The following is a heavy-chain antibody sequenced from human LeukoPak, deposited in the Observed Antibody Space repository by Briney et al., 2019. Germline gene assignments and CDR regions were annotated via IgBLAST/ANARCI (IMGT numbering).Heavy chain of an antibody. J-gene: IGHJ4*02. CDR3: ASFGSYYYGSGSYYNL. V-gene: IGHV1-18*01. CDR1: GYTFTSYG. D-gene: IGHD3-10*01. Sequence: ASVKVSCKASGYTFTSYGISWVRQAPGQGLEWMGWISAYNGNTNYAQKLQGRVTMTRNTSISTAYMELSSLRSEDTAVYYCASFGSYYYGSGSYYNLWGQGTLVTVSS. CDR2: ISAYNGNT.